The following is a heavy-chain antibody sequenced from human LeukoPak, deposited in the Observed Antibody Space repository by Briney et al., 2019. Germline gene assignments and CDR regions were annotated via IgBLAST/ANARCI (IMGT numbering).Heavy chain of an antibody. CDR3: ARGPYSAYDY. CDR2: IIPNSGGT. CDR1: GYTFTDYS. Sequence: ASVKVSCKASGYTFTDYSMHWVRQAPGQGLEWMGWIIPNSGGTNFAQKFQGRVTMTMDTSISTAYMELSRLRSDDTAVYYCARGPYSAYDYWGQGTLVTVS. J-gene: IGHJ4*02. D-gene: IGHD3-16*01. V-gene: IGHV1-2*02.